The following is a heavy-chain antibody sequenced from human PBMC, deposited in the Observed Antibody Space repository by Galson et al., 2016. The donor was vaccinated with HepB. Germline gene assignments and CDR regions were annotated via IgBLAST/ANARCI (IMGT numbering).Heavy chain of an antibody. D-gene: IGHD6-13*01. CDR1: RSTFSNVW. J-gene: IGHJ6*02. Sequence: SLRLSCAASRSTFSNVWMSWVRQVPGKGLEWVGRIKSKNDGATTDYAAPVKGRFTISRDDSKNTLYLQMNSLEIEDTAVYYCSTGPSAGVSTRDLWGQGTTVIVSS. CDR2: IKSKNDGATT. CDR3: STGPSAGVSTRDL. V-gene: IGHV3-15*01.